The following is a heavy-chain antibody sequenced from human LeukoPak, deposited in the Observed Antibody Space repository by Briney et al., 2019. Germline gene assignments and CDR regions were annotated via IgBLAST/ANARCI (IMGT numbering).Heavy chain of an antibody. V-gene: IGHV1-8*01. CDR2: MDPNSGNT. Sequence: ASVKVSCKASGYTFTSYDINWVRQATGQGLEWMGWMDPNSGNTGYAQKFQGRVTMTTDTSTSTAYMELRSLRSDDTAVYYCARLYCSGGSCYSNWFDPWGQGTLVTVSS. CDR3: ARLYCSGGSCYSNWFDP. CDR1: GYTFTSYD. D-gene: IGHD2-15*01. J-gene: IGHJ5*02.